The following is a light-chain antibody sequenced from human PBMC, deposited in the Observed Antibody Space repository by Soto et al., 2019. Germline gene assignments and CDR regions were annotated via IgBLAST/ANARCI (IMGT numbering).Light chain of an antibody. CDR3: QQHSHWPPWT. CDR2: GAS. Sequence: EVVVTQSQATLYLSTGERATLSCRASQNVRTLLDCYQQKPCQAPRLLIYGASNRDTVIPARFSGSGSGTDFTLTISGLEPEDFGVYYCQQHSHWPPWTFGQGTRVEIQ. V-gene: IGKV3-11*01. J-gene: IGKJ1*01. CDR1: QNVRTL.